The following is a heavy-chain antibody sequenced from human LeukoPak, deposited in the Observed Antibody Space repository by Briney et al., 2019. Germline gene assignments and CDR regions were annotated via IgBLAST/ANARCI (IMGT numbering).Heavy chain of an antibody. CDR1: GFTVSSNY. Sequence: GGSLRLSCAASGFTVSSNYMSWVRQAPGKGLEWVSVIYSGGSTYYADYVKGRFTISRDNSKNTLYLQMNSLRAEDTAVYYCVSSGYYYGENFDYWGQGTLVTVSS. V-gene: IGHV3-66*02. J-gene: IGHJ4*02. D-gene: IGHD3-22*01. CDR2: IYSGGST. CDR3: VSSGYYYGENFDY.